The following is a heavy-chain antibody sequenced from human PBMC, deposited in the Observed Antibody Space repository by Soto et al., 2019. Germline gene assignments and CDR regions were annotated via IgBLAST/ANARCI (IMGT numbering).Heavy chain of an antibody. J-gene: IGHJ4*02. V-gene: IGHV1-18*01. CDR3: ARDSSPYCSGASCYSYY. Sequence: ASVKVSCKASGYTFTSYGISWVRQAPGQGLEWMGWISAYNGNTNYAQKLQGRVTMTTDTSTSTAYMELRSLRSDDTAVYYCARDSSPYCSGASCYSYYWGQGTLVTVSS. CDR1: GYTFTSYG. CDR2: ISAYNGNT. D-gene: IGHD2-15*01.